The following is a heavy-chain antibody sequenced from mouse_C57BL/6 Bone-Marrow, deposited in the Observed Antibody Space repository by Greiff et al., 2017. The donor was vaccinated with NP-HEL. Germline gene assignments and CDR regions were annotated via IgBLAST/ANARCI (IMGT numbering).Heavy chain of an antibody. Sequence: EVKLVESGGGLVQPKGSLKLSCAASGFSFNTYAMNWVRQAPGKGLEWVARIRSKSNNYATYYADSVKDRFTISRDDSESMLYLQMNNLKTEDTAIYYCVRHGRRGLAYWGQGTLVTVSA. V-gene: IGHV10-1*01. CDR2: IRSKSNNYAT. J-gene: IGHJ3*01. D-gene: IGHD1-1*02. CDR1: GFSFNTYA. CDR3: VRHGRRGLAY.